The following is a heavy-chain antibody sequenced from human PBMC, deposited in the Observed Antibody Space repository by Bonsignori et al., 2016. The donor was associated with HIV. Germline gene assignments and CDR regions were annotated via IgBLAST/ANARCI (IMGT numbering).Heavy chain of an antibody. J-gene: IGHJ1*01. D-gene: IGHD2-15*01. CDR2: INPSGGST. V-gene: IGHV1-46*01. CDR3: ARAPLYCSGGSCYSEYFQH. Sequence: WVRQAPGQGLEWMGIINPSGGSTSYAQKFQGRVTMTRDTSTSTVYMELSSLRSEDTAVYYCARAPLYCSGGSCYSEYFQHWGQGTLVTVSS.